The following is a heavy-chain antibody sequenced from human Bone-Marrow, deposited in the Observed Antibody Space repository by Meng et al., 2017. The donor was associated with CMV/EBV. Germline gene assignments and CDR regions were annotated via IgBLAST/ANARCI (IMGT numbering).Heavy chain of an antibody. D-gene: IGHD3-10*01. CDR2: IYHSGST. Sequence: SETLSLTCTVSGYSISSGYYWGWIRQPPGKGLEWIGSIYHSGSTYYNPSLKSRVTISVDTSKNQFSLKLSSVTAADTAVYYCVPGMGVIDYWGQGTLVTVSS. CDR3: VPGMGVIDY. CDR1: GYSISSGYY. J-gene: IGHJ4*02. V-gene: IGHV4-38-2*02.